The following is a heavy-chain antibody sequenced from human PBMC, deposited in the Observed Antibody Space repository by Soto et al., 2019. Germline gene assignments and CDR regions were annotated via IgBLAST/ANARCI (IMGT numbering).Heavy chain of an antibody. D-gene: IGHD6-13*01. CDR1: GFTFSSYA. V-gene: IGHV3-23*01. J-gene: IGHJ3*02. CDR3: AKIPHSSCWYLDAFDI. CDR2: ISGSGGST. Sequence: EVQLLESGGGLVQPGGSLRLSCAASGFTFSSYARSWVRHAPGKGLEWVSAISGSGGSTYYADSLKGRFTISRDNSKNTLYLQMNSLRAVDTAVYYCAKIPHSSCWYLDAFDIWGQGIMVTVSS.